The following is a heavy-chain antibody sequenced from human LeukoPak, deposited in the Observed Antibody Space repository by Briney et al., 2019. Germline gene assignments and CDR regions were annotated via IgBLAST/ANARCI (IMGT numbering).Heavy chain of an antibody. CDR1: GCTIGSSR. CDR3: GSDGMDGYIDY. J-gene: IGHJ4*02. D-gene: IGHD5-24*01. V-gene: IGHV3-7*01. CDR2: INEDGSKK. Sequence: GGSLRLSCAASGCTIGSSRMYWVRQAPGKGLEWVANINEDGSKKYYVDSVKGRFTISRDNAKNSLYLQLNSLRAEDTAIYYCGSDGMDGYIDYWGQGTLVTVSS.